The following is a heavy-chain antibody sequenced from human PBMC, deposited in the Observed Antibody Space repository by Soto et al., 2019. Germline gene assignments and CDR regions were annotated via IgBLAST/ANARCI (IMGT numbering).Heavy chain of an antibody. J-gene: IGHJ4*02. CDR3: AREDYYGSGSYPY. D-gene: IGHD3-10*01. CDR1: GYTFTGYY. Sequence: QVQLVQSGAEVKKPGASVKVSCKASGYTFTGYYMHWVRQAPGQGLEWMGWINPNSGGTNYAQKFQGWVTMTRDTYTSTAYMELSRLRSDDTVVYYCAREDYYGSGSYPYWGQGTLVTVSS. CDR2: INPNSGGT. V-gene: IGHV1-2*04.